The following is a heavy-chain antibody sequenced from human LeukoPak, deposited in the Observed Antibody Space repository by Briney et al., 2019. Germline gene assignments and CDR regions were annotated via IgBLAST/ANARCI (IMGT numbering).Heavy chain of an antibody. D-gene: IGHD2-2*01. CDR2: ISGSGAST. CDR1: GFTFSSYA. J-gene: IGHJ4*02. CDR3: ANLLRSQLLTPVDY. Sequence: PGGSLRLSCAASGFTFSSYAMSWVRQAPGKGLEWVSVISGSGASTYFADSVKGRFIISRDNSKNTLYLQMSSLRAEDTAVYYCANLLRSQLLTPVDYWGQGTLVTVSS. V-gene: IGHV3-23*01.